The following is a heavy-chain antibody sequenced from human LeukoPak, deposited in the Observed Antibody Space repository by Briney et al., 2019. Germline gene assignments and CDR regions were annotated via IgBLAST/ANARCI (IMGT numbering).Heavy chain of an antibody. V-gene: IGHV1-18*01. CDR2: ISAYNGNT. J-gene: IGHJ3*02. Sequence: ASVKVSCKASGYTFTSYGISWVRQAPGRGREGMGGISAYNGNTNYAQKLQGRVTMTTHPSTSTAYMELRSLRSEDTAVYYCARIGAAENDDAFDIWGEGTMVTVSS. CDR1: GYTFTSYG. D-gene: IGHD6-13*01. CDR3: ARIGAAENDDAFDI.